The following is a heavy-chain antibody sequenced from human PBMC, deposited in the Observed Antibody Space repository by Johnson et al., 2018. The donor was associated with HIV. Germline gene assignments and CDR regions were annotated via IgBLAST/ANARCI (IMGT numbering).Heavy chain of an antibody. CDR2: ISYDGSNK. V-gene: IGHV3-30-3*01. Sequence: QVQLVESGGGVVQPGRYLRLSCAASGFTFSSYAMHWVRQAPGKGLEWVAVISYDGSNKYYADSVKGRFTISRDNSKNTLYLQMNSLRAEDTAVYYCARAGPRGDTFDIWGQGTMVPVSS. CDR1: GFTFSSYA. CDR3: ARAGPRGDTFDI. D-gene: IGHD3-10*01. J-gene: IGHJ3*02.